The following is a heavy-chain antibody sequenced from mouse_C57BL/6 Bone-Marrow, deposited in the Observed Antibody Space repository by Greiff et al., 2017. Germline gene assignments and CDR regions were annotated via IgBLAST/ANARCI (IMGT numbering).Heavy chain of an antibody. CDR1: GYTFTSYW. CDR3: ASPYYYGSRYVGY. Sequence: QVQLQQPGAELVRPGTSVKLSCKASGYTFTSYWMHWVKQRPGQGLEWIGVIDPSDSYTNYNQKFKGKATLTVDTSSSTAYMQLSSLTSEDSAVYYCASPYYYGSRYVGYWGQGTTLTVSS. D-gene: IGHD1-1*01. CDR2: IDPSDSYT. J-gene: IGHJ2*01. V-gene: IGHV1-59*01.